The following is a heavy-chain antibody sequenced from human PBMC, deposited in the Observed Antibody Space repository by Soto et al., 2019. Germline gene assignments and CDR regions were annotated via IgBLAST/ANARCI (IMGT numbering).Heavy chain of an antibody. D-gene: IGHD3-22*01. CDR3: ARDMSITMIVVVINNWFDP. J-gene: IGHJ5*02. CDR2: ISYDGSNK. V-gene: IGHV3-30-3*01. Sequence: VGSLRLSCAASGFTFSSYAMHWVRQAPGKGLAWVAVISYDGSNKYYADSVKGRFTISRDNSKNTLYLQMNSLRAEDTAVYYCARDMSITMIVVVINNWFDPWGQGTLVTVSS. CDR1: GFTFSSYA.